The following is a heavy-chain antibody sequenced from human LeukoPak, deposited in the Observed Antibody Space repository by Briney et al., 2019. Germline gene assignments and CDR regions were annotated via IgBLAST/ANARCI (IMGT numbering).Heavy chain of an antibody. Sequence: SETLSLTCTVSGGSISSSSYYWGWIRQPPGKGLEWIGSIYYSGSTYYNPSLKSRVTISVDTSKNQFSLKLSSVTAADTAVYYCARSLRYFDWLPNYYYMDVWGKGTTVTISS. V-gene: IGHV4-39*01. J-gene: IGHJ6*03. CDR3: ARSLRYFDWLPNYYYMDV. D-gene: IGHD3-9*01. CDR2: IYYSGST. CDR1: GGSISSSSYY.